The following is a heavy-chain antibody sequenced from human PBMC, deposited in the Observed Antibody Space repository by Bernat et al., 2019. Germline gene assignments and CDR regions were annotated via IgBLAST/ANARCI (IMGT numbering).Heavy chain of an antibody. CDR3: ARDPEWGALDI. CDR2: MNQDGREK. V-gene: IGHV3-7*03. J-gene: IGHJ3*02. Sequence: EVQLVESGGGVVQPGGSLRLSCTASGSIFSSSYMTWVRQAPGKGPEWVAIMNQDGREKTYVDSVKGRFSISRDNAKNSLYLQMSSLRVEDTALYYCARDPEWGALDIWGQGTMVTVSS. D-gene: IGHD1-14*01. CDR1: GSIFSSSY.